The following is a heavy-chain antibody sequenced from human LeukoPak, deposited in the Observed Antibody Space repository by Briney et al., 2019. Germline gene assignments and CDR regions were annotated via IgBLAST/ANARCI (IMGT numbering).Heavy chain of an antibody. Sequence: GGSLRLSCAASGFIFGAYWMLWVRQVPRKGLVWVSRINDDGTTTDYADSVRGRFTISRDNAKNTLYLQMSSLRAEDTAIYYCARSQMDVWGHGTTVTVSS. V-gene: IGHV3-74*01. CDR3: ARSQMDV. CDR1: GFIFGAYW. CDR2: INDDGTTT. J-gene: IGHJ6*02.